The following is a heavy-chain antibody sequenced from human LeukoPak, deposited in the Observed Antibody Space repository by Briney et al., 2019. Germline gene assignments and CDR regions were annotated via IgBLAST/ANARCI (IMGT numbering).Heavy chain of an antibody. J-gene: IGHJ4*02. CDR2: IKHDGSEK. Sequence: GGSLRLSCAASRFTFSSYWMSWVRQAPGKGLEWVANIKHDGSEKYSVDSVEGRFTISRDNAKNSLYLQMNSLRAEDTAVYYCARGRGNSSSWYFDYWGQGTLATVSS. V-gene: IGHV3-7*01. CDR1: RFTFSSYW. D-gene: IGHD6-13*01. CDR3: ARGRGNSSSWYFDY.